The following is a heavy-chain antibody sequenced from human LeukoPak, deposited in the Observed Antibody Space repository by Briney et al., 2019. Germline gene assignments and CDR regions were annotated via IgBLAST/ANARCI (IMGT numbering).Heavy chain of an antibody. D-gene: IGHD3-16*01. CDR3: ARAGAYHFDN. V-gene: IGHV3-74*01. J-gene: IGHJ4*02. CDR1: GFTFTDYW. CDR2: INTDTRGT. Sequence: GGPLRLSCAAWGFTFTDYWVHCLRHAPGKALVWVSIINTDTRGTYYADSVKGRFTISRDNAKNTLYLQMDSLRAEDTAVYYCARAGAYHFDNWGQGTLVTVSS.